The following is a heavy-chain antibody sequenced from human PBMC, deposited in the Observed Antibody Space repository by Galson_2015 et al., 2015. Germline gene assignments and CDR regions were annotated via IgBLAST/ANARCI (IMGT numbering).Heavy chain of an antibody. V-gene: IGHV3-7*01. CDR3: ARIHTHYSSGWYQNFDY. CDR1: GFTFSSYG. J-gene: IGHJ4*02. CDR2: VQFDGSEK. Sequence: SLRLACAACGFTFSSYGMGWVRQAPGKGLEWVADVQFDGSEKHYVDSVEARFTISRDNAKNSLDLQMDILRDEDTAVYYCARIHTHYSSGWYQNFDYWGQGTQVRVSS. D-gene: IGHD6-19*01.